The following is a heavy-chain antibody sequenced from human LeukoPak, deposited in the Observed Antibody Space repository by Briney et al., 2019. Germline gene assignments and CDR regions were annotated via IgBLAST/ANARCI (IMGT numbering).Heavy chain of an antibody. CDR3: VRDPAPIGVDP. V-gene: IGHV4-39*07. CDR2: AYYNGNI. J-gene: IGHJ5*02. Sequence: PSETLSLTCTVSGASIDGSTYYWGWIRQPPGKGLEWIGSAYYNGNISYSPSLENRVTISIDTSENQFSLKLKYVTAADTAVYFCVRDPAPIGVDPWGRGALVTVSS. D-gene: IGHD3-16*01. CDR1: GASIDGSTYY.